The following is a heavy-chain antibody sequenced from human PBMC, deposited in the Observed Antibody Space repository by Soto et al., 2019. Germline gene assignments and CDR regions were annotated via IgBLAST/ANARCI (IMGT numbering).Heavy chain of an antibody. CDR1: GYSFTSYG. J-gene: IGHJ6*02. V-gene: IGHV1-18*01. D-gene: IGHD2-2*01. CDR2: ISPYNGHT. CDR3: ARDLTIVPATHPRLENYGMDV. Sequence: QVQLVQSAGEVKKPGASVKVSCKASGYSFTSYGISWVRRAPGQGLEWMGWISPYNGHTQFVESFQGRVTMTTETSTKTAYMELRNLRSDGTAHYYCARDLTIVPATHPRLENYGMDVWGQGTTVIGSS.